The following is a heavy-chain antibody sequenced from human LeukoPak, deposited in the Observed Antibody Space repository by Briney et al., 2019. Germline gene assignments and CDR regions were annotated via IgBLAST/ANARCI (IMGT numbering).Heavy chain of an antibody. D-gene: IGHD3-22*01. CDR3: ARDLEGYYYDSSGYPDY. J-gene: IGHJ4*02. CDR1: GGSISSYY. Sequence: SETLSPTCTVSGGSISSYYWSWIRQPAGKGLEWIGRIYTSGSANYNPSLKSRVTMSVDTSKNQFSLKLSSVTAADTAVYYCARDLEGYYYDSSGYPDYWGQGTLVTVSS. V-gene: IGHV4-4*07. CDR2: IYTSGSA.